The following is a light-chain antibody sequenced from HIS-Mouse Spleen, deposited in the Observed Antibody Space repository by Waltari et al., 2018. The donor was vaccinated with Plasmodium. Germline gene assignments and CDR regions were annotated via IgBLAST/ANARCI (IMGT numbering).Light chain of an antibody. CDR3: MQGTHWPRT. V-gene: IGKV2-30*02. CDR1: QSLVHSDGNTY. J-gene: IGKJ1*01. CDR2: KVS. Sequence: DVVMTQSPLSLPVTLGQPASISCRSSQSLVHSDGNTYFNLFPQRPGQSPRSLIYKVSNRDSGVPDRFSGSGSGTDFTLKSSRVEAEDVGVYYCMQGTHWPRTFGQGTKVEIK.